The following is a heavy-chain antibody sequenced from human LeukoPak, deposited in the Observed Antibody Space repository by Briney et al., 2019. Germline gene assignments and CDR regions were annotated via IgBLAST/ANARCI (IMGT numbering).Heavy chain of an antibody. CDR2: ISGSGRST. V-gene: IGHV3-23*01. Sequence: GESLRLSCAASGFTLSSYAMSWVRQAPGKGLAWVSGISGSGRSTHSADSVKGRFTISRDNSKNMLYLQMNSLRAEDTALYYCAKALDGYNGMDVWGQGTTVIVSS. CDR1: GFTLSSYA. J-gene: IGHJ6*02. D-gene: IGHD3-16*02. CDR3: AKALDGYNGMDV.